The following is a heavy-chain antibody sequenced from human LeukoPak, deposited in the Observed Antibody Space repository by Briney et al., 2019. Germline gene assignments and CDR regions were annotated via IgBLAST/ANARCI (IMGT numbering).Heavy chain of an antibody. CDR1: GYSFTSYW. D-gene: IGHD5-24*01. J-gene: IGHJ4*02. CDR3: ARRCREGYNTYYFDY. CDR2: IDPSDSYT. Sequence: GESLKISCKGSGYSFTSYWISWVRQMPGKGLEWMGRIDPSDSYTNYSPSFQGHVTISADKSISTAYLQWSSLKASDTAMYYCARRCREGYNTYYFDYWGQGTLVTASS. V-gene: IGHV5-10-1*01.